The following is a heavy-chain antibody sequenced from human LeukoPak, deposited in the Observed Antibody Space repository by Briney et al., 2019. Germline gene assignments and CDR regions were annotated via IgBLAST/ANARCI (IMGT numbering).Heavy chain of an antibody. CDR1: GGSISSSSYY. V-gene: IGHV4-39*07. J-gene: IGHJ4*02. CDR2: INHSGST. CDR3: VTYYFDSSGPKKNY. Sequence: PSETLSLTCTVSGGSISSSSYYWGWIRQPPGKGLEWIGEINHSGSTNYNPSLESRVTISVDTSKKQFSLKLSSVTAADTAVYYCVTYYFDSSGPKKNYWGQGTLVTVSS. D-gene: IGHD3-22*01.